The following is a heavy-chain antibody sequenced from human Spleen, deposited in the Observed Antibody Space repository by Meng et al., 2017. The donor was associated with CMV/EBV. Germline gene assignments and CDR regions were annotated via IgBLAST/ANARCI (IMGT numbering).Heavy chain of an antibody. CDR2: INAGNGNT. Sequence: SGYTFTSYAMHWVRQAPGQRLEWMGWINAGNGNTKYSQKFQGRVTMTRDTSISTAYMELSRLRSDDTAVYYCAREPFLRYFDWCFDYWGQGTLVTVSS. CDR1: GYTFTSYA. CDR3: AREPFLRYFDWCFDY. D-gene: IGHD3-9*01. V-gene: IGHV1-3*01. J-gene: IGHJ4*02.